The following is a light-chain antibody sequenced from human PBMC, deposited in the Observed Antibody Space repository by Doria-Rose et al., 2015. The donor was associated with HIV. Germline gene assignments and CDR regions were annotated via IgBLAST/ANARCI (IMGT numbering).Light chain of an antibody. CDR2: DGS. CDR3: HQYGTSWT. CDR1: QSFSSTY. Sequence: TQSPGTLSLSPGERATLSCRASQSFSSTYLAWYQQEPGQAPSLLIYDGSTRATGIPDGFSASGSGTDSTLTINRLEPEDFALYYCHQYGTSWTFGQGTKVEI. J-gene: IGKJ1*01. V-gene: IGKV3-20*01.